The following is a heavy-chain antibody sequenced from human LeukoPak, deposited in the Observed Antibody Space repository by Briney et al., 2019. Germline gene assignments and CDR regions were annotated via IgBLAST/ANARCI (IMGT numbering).Heavy chain of an antibody. J-gene: IGHJ4*02. CDR2: IYYSGST. CDR1: GGSISSADYY. V-gene: IGHV4-30-4*08. D-gene: IGHD3-16*01. Sequence: PSETLSLTCTVSGGSISSADYYWSWIRQPPGKGLEWIGYIYYSGSTYYNPSLKSRVIMSIDTSKNQFSLKLSSVTAADTAVYYCASAGRNYVAQRWLYRGQGTLVTVSS. CDR3: ASAGRNYVAQRWLY.